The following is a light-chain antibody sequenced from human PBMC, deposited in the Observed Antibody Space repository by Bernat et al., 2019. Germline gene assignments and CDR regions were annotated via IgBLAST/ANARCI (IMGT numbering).Light chain of an antibody. CDR2: EVS. V-gene: IGLV2-18*02. CDR3: SSFTSSGTLL. Sequence: QSALTQPPSVSGSPGQSVAISCTGTSSDVGSYNRVSWYQQPPGTAPKLSIYEVSHRPSGVPDRFSGSKSGNTASRSISGLQAEDEADYYCSSFTSSGTLLFGGGTKLTVL. CDR1: SSDVGSYNR. J-gene: IGLJ2*01.